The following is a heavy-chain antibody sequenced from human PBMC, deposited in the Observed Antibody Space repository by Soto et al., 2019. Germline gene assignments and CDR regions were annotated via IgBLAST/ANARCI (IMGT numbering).Heavy chain of an antibody. CDR2: ISGGGGST. J-gene: IGHJ5*01. CDR3: AKAPYYDFWSGRKMYNWFDS. CDR1: GFTFSMYA. D-gene: IGHD3-3*01. V-gene: IGHV3-23*01. Sequence: PGGSLRLSCAASGFTFSMYAITWVRQAPVKGLEWVSGISGGGGSTYYADSVKGRFTISRDNSKNTLYLQMNSLGVEDAAVYYCAKAPYYDFWSGRKMYNWFDSWGQGTLVTVSS.